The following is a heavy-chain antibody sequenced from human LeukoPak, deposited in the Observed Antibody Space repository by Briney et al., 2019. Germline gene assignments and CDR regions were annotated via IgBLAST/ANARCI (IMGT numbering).Heavy chain of an antibody. CDR2: TSSDLNVK. V-gene: IGHV3-30-3*01. Sequence: GGSLRLSCAASGFTFRNYVIHWVRQAPGKGLEWVAVTSSDLNVKLYADSVKGRFTISRVNSRSTLYLQMNSLRPEDTAVYYCARAITMVRGVKKYGMDVWGQGTTVTVSS. CDR3: ARAITMVRGVKKYGMDV. D-gene: IGHD3-10*01. CDR1: GFTFRNYV. J-gene: IGHJ6*02.